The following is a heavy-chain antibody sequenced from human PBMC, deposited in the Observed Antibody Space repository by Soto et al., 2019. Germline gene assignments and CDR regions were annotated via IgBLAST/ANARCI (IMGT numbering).Heavy chain of an antibody. CDR3: AKATATGGGAFDI. CDR1: GLTCRSYD. Sequence: GGSLRLSCSASGLTCRSYDMSWVRQAPGKGLEWVSTILVGGSTHYPDSVKGRFTISRDNSKNTVFLQMNSLTAGDTAVYYCAKATATGGGAFDICGQGTMVTVS. CDR2: ILVGGST. D-gene: IGHD2-8*02. J-gene: IGHJ3*02. V-gene: IGHV3-23*01.